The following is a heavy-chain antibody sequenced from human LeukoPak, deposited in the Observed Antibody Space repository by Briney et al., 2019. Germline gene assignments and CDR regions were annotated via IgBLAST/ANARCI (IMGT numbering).Heavy chain of an antibody. D-gene: IGHD6-13*01. CDR3: ARTVAAAGPMDY. J-gene: IGHJ4*02. Sequence: GGSLRLSCVAPGFTFSSYGMHWVRQAPGKGLEWVAVIWYDGTNKYYTDSVKGRFTISRDNSKNTLYLQMNSLRTEDTAVYYCARTVAAAGPMDYWGQGTLVTVSS. CDR1: GFTFSSYG. CDR2: IWYDGTNK. V-gene: IGHV3-33*01.